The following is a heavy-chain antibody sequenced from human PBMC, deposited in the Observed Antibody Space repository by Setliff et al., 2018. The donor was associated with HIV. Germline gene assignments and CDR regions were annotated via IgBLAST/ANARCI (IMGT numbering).Heavy chain of an antibody. CDR3: ARGGPARVALLYWFDP. CDR2: ISPYNGDT. J-gene: IGHJ5*02. V-gene: IGHV1-18*01. CDR1: GYSFTNYG. D-gene: IGHD2-21*01. Sequence: ASVKVSCKASGYSFTNYGISWVRQAPGQGLEWVGWISPYNGDTKYGQKFQGSVTMTTDTSTSTVYMELRHLRSDDTAVYFCARGGPARVALLYWFDPWGQGTLVTVSS.